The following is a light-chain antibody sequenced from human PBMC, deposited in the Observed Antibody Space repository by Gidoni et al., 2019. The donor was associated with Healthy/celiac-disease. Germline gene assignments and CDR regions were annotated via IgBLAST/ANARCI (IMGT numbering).Light chain of an antibody. J-gene: IGLJ3*02. Sequence: QSALTQPASVSGSPGQSITISCTGTSSDVGGYNYVSWYQKHPGKAPKRMLYDVSNRPSGVSNRFSGSRSGNTASLTISGLQAEDEADYYCSSYTSSSTPYWVFGGGTKLTVL. CDR1: SSDVGGYNY. CDR2: DVS. CDR3: SSYTSSSTPYWV. V-gene: IGLV2-14*03.